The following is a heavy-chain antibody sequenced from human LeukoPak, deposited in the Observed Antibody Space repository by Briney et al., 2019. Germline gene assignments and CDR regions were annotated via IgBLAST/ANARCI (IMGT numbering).Heavy chain of an antibody. CDR3: ARVWDMVRGVIIPDAFDI. V-gene: IGHV1-18*04. CDR1: GYTFTGYY. J-gene: IGHJ3*02. Sequence: GASVKVSCKASGYTFTGYYMHWVRQAPGQGLEWMGWISAYNGNTNYAQKLQGRVTMTTDTSTSTAYMELRSLRSDDTAVYYCARVWDMVRGVIIPDAFDIWGQGTMVTVSS. D-gene: IGHD3-10*01. CDR2: ISAYNGNT.